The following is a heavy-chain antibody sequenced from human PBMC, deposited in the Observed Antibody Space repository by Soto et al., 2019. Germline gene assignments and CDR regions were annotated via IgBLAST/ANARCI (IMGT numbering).Heavy chain of an antibody. J-gene: IGHJ4*02. CDR2: ISYDGSNK. Sequence: QVQLVESGGGVVQPGRSLRLSCAASGFTFSSYGMHWVRQAPGKGLEWVAVISYDGSNKYYADSVKGRFTISRDNSKNTLYLQMNSLRAEDTAVYYCAKGSTDMTYFDYWCQGTLVTVSS. V-gene: IGHV3-30*18. CDR1: GFTFSSYG. D-gene: IGHD5-18*01. CDR3: AKGSTDMTYFDY.